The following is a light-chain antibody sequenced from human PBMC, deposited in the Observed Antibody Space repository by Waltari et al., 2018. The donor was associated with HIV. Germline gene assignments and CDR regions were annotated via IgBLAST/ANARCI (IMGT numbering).Light chain of an antibody. Sequence: SSELTQPPSVSVSPGQTARITCSGDASPKASTQWFQQKPGQAPVVVIHKNTERPSGIQGRFSASRSGTTVTLTITGVQTDDEADYYCLSADNSGTYVFGPGTTVTVL. CDR3: LSADNSGTYV. CDR2: KNT. J-gene: IGLJ1*01. CDR1: ASPKAS. V-gene: IGLV3-25*03.